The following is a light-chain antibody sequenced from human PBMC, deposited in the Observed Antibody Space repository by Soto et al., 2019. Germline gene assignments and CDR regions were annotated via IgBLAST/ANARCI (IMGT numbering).Light chain of an antibody. V-gene: IGLV6-57*04. CDR3: QSSENDMWG. CDR1: GGSIASGL. Sequence: NFMLTQPHSVSESPGRTVTISCSRSGGSIASGLVQWYQVRPGSGPTTVISEDNQRPSGVPDRFSGSIDSSSNSASLTISGLKPEDEADDDCQSSENDMWGFGGGTKRTVL. J-gene: IGLJ3*02. CDR2: EDN.